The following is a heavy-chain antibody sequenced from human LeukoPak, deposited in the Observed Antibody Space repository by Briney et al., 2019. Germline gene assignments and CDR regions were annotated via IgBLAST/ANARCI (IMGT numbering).Heavy chain of an antibody. J-gene: IGHJ4*02. CDR3: ARDHRLAVVGTVGSNFDY. D-gene: IGHD6-19*01. CDR2: TYYRSKWYN. V-gene: IGHV6-1*01. Sequence: SQTLSLTCAISGDSVSSNSAAWNWIRQSPSRGLEWLGRTYYRSKWYNDYAVSVKSRITINPDTSKNQFSLQLNSVTPEDTAVYYCARDHRLAVVGTVGSNFDYWGQGTLVTVSS. CDR1: GDSVSSNSAA.